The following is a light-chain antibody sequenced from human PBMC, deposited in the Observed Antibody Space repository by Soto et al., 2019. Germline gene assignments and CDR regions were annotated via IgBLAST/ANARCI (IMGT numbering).Light chain of an antibody. Sequence: EIVMTQSPATLSVSPGERATLSCRASQSVSSNLAWYQQKLGQAPRLLIYNASTRATGIPARFSGSGSGTEFTLTISSLQSEDFAVYYCQQYSTWWTFSQGTKVEI. J-gene: IGKJ1*01. CDR3: QQYSTWWT. CDR2: NAS. V-gene: IGKV3-15*01. CDR1: QSVSSN.